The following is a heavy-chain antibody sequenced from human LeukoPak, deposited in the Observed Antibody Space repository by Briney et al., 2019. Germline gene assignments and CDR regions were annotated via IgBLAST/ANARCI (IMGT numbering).Heavy chain of an antibody. Sequence: SETLSLTCTVSGGSISSYYWSWIRQPPGKGLEWIGYIYYSGSTNYNPSLKSRVTISVDTSKNQFSLKLSSVIAVDTAVYYCARVQIYGDDAFDIWGQGTMVTVSS. CDR3: ARVQIYGDDAFDI. CDR2: IYYSGST. D-gene: IGHD4-17*01. V-gene: IGHV4-59*01. CDR1: GGSISSYY. J-gene: IGHJ3*02.